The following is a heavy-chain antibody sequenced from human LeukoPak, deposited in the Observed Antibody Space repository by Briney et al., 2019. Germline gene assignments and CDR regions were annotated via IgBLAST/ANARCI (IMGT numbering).Heavy chain of an antibody. J-gene: IGHJ4*02. CDR3: ARAPARRIAAAGTFDY. V-gene: IGHV3-30*04. Sequence: GGSLRLSCAASGFTFSSYDMHWVRQAPGKGLEWVAVISYDGSNKYYADSVKGRFTISRDNSKNTLYLQMNSLRAEDTAVYYCARAPARRIAAAGTFDYWGQGTLVTVSS. D-gene: IGHD6-13*01. CDR1: GFTFSSYD. CDR2: ISYDGSNK.